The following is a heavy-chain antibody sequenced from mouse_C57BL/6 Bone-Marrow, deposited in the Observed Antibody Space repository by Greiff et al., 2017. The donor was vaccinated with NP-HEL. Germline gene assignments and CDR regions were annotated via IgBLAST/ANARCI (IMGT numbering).Heavy chain of an antibody. J-gene: IGHJ3*01. CDR1: GYTLTSYG. CDR3: ARWWSNDDWFAY. Sequence: QVQLQQSGAELARPGASVKLSCKASGYTLTSYGISWVKQRTGQGLEWIGEIYPRSGNTYYNEKFKGKATLTADKSSSTAYMELRSLTSEDAAVYFCARWWSNDDWFAYWGQGTLVTVSA. CDR2: IYPRSGNT. D-gene: IGHD2-12*01. V-gene: IGHV1-81*01.